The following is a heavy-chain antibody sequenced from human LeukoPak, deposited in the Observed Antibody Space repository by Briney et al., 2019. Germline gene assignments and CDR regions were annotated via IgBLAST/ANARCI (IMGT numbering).Heavy chain of an antibody. CDR3: AREPVVGAPFDY. CDR2: IYTSGST. J-gene: IGHJ4*02. D-gene: IGHD1-26*01. CDR1: GGSISSYY. Sequence: SETLSLTCTVSGGSISSYYWSWIRQPAGKGLERIGRIYTSGSTNYNPSLKSRVTMSVDTSKNQFSLKLSSVTAADTAVYYCAREPVVGAPFDYWGQGTLVTVSS. V-gene: IGHV4-4*07.